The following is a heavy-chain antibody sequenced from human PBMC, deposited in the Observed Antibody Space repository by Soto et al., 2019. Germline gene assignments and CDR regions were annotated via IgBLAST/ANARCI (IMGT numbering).Heavy chain of an antibody. D-gene: IGHD6-25*01. V-gene: IGHV5-51*01. CDR3: ARGGGNFDD. J-gene: IGHJ4*02. CDR2: IYPGDSDT. Sequence: GESLKISCQGSGNTFNNNWIAWVRQMPGKGLEWMGIIYPGDSDTRYSPSFHGKVTISVDKSINTAYLQWSSLKASDTAMYYCARGGGNFDDWGQGTLVTAPQ. CDR1: GNTFNNNW.